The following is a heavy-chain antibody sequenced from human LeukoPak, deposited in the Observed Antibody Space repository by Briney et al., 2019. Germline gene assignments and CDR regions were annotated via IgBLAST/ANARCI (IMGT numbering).Heavy chain of an antibody. CDR1: GFTVSSNY. V-gene: IGHV3-53*01. CDR2: IYSGGST. D-gene: IGHD3-10*01. J-gene: IGHJ4*02. CDR3: AKDRTVRGVIMIFDY. Sequence: GGSLRLSCAASGFTVSSNYMSWVRQAPGKGLEWVSVIYSGGSTYYADSVKGRFTISRDNSKNTLYLQMNSLRAEDTAVYYCAKDRTVRGVIMIFDYWGQGTLVTVSS.